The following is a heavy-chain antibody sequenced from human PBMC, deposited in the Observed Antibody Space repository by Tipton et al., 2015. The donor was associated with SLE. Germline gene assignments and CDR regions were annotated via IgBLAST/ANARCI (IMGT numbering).Heavy chain of an antibody. V-gene: IGHV4-61*02. Sequence: GLVKPSQTLSLTCSVSGGPITSSNYYWNWIRQPAGKGLQWIGRIHSHGTTDYNLSLKSRVTLSIDTSKNHFSLKLSSVTAADTAVYFCARTDYYGLVTYWGQGALVIVSS. D-gene: IGHD3-10*01. J-gene: IGHJ4*02. CDR2: IHSHGTT. CDR1: GGPITSSNYY. CDR3: ARTDYYGLVTY.